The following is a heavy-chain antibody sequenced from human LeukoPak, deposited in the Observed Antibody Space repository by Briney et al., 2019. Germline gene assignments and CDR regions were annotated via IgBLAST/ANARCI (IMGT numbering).Heavy chain of an antibody. Sequence: SETLSLTCSVSGRSISSSSYHWRWIRQPPGKGLELIGNICYSGTTHYSPSLKSRVTISVDTSKNHFSLTLSSVTAADTAVYYYARLEYSNSYFDSWGQGALVTVSS. CDR2: ICYSGTT. J-gene: IGHJ4*02. D-gene: IGHD6-6*01. CDR3: ARLEYSNSYFDS. V-gene: IGHV4-39*02. CDR1: GRSISSSSYH.